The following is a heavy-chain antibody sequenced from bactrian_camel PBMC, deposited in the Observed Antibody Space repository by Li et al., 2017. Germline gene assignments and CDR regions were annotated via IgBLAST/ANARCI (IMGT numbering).Heavy chain of an antibody. V-gene: IGHV3S1*01. D-gene: IGHD2*01. J-gene: IGHJ6*01. CDR2: ISDDGMST. CDR1: GFPFSNYW. CDR3: AARGPYCYTNLSVRDFTY. Sequence: HVQLVESGGGSVQPGGSLTLSCAASGFPFSNYWMYWVRQAPGKGLMWVSTISDDGMSTVYEDSVKGRFTISRDNVENTVYLRMTDLKPEDTAMYYCAARGPYCYTNLSVRDFTYWGQGTQVTVS.